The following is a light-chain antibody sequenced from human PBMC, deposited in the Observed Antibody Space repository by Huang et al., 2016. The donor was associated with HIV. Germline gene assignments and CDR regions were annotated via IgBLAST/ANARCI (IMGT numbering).Light chain of an antibody. V-gene: IGKV3-20*01. CDR1: QSVSTSY. J-gene: IGKJ1*01. CDR3: QQYCSSRWT. CDR2: GAS. Sequence: EIVLTQSPGTLALSPGERATLSCRARQSVSTSYLAWYQQKPGQAPRLLIYGASTRATGIPDSFSGSGSETDFTLTISRLEPEGFAVYYCQQYCSSRWTFGQGTKVEIK.